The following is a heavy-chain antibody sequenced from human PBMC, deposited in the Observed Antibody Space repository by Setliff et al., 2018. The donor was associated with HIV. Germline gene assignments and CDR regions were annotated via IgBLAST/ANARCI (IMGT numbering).Heavy chain of an antibody. Sequence: PSETLSLTCAVSGYSISSGYYWGWIRQPPGKGLEWIGSIYHSGSTYYNPSLKSRVTISVDTSKNQFSLKLNSVTAADTAMYYCASAGSGTRAPPRYWGQGTLVTVSS. D-gene: IGHD1-1*01. CDR2: IYHSGST. CDR1: GYSISSGYY. V-gene: IGHV4-38-2*01. CDR3: ASAGSGTRAPPRY. J-gene: IGHJ4*02.